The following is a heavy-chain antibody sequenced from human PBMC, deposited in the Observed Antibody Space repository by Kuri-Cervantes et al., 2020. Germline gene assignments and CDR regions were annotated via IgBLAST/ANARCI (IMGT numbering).Heavy chain of an antibody. J-gene: IGHJ5*02. V-gene: IGHV3-30-3*01. CDR2: ISYHGSNK. CDR1: GFTFSSYA. CDR3: ARAGFPGATITWWFDP. Sequence: LSLTCAASGFTFSSYAMHWVRQAPGKGLEWVTLISYHGSNKYYADSVKGRFTISRDNSKNTLYLQMNSLRAEDTAVYYCARAGFPGATITWWFDPWGQGTLVTVSS. D-gene: IGHD5-24*01.